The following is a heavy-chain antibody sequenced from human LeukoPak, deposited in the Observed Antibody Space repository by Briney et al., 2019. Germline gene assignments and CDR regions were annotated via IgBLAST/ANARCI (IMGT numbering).Heavy chain of an antibody. V-gene: IGHV4-4*07. CDR3: ATRKLGNDY. J-gene: IGHJ4*02. D-gene: IGHD7-27*01. CDR2: IYRGGNT. Sequence: SETLSLTCTVSGGSISSYYWSWIRQPAGKGLEWIGRIYRGGNTNYNPSLKSRVTMSLDTSNNQPSLKLSSVTAADTAVYYCATRKLGNDYWGQGTLVTVSS. CDR1: GGSISSYY.